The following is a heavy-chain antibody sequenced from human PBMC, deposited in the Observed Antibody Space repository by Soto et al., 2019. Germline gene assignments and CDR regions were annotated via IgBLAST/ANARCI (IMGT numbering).Heavy chain of an antibody. J-gene: IGHJ5*02. CDR2: INYSGRS. CDR1: GDSSSTYY. Sequence: QVQLQESGPGLVKSSETLSLTCSVSGDSSSTYYWGWIRQPPGKGLEWMGYINYSGRSNHNPSFKSRLGISVDASNNQVSLKLTSVTAADTAVYYCARSYCADSVSCNWFDPWGQGTLVVVSS. D-gene: IGHD2-8*02. V-gene: IGHV4-59*01. CDR3: ARSYCADSVSCNWFDP.